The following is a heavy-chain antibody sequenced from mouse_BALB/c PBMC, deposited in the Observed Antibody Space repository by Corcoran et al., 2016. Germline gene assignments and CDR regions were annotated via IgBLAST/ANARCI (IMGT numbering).Heavy chain of an antibody. CDR3: VICEGVEF. CDR2: INPTNGGT. CDR1: GYTFTEYT. J-gene: IGHJ1*01. V-gene: IGHV1-18*01. Sequence: EVQLQQSGPELVKPGASVKISCKTSGYTFTEYTMHWVKQSHGKSLEWIGGINPTNGGTIYNQKFKVKATLTVDKYSSTADMELLSLPSEDSAVYYCVICEGVEFWGAGTTVTGSS.